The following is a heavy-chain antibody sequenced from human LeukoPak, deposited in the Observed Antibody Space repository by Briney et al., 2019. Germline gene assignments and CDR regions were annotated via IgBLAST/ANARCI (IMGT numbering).Heavy chain of an antibody. D-gene: IGHD2-2*01. CDR1: GDSLSSYF. CDR2: ISTRGRT. J-gene: IGHJ6*03. Sequence: SETLSLTCTVSGDSLSSYFWTWIRQPPGKGLEWIGYISTRGRTNYNPSLKSRVSMSVDTSKNQFSLKLTSVTAADTAVYYCARHHGGLSTSSYYHYYMDVWGKGTTVTVSS. V-gene: IGHV4-4*09. CDR3: ARHHGGLSTSSYYHYYMDV.